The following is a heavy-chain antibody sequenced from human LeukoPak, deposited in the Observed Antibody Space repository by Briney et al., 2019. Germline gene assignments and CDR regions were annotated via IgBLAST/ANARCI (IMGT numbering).Heavy chain of an antibody. CDR1: GFTFSSYW. CDR3: ARDRRYYDSSGYYKGFDY. CDR2: IKQDGSEK. J-gene: IGHJ4*02. V-gene: IGHV3-7*01. D-gene: IGHD3-22*01. Sequence: GGSLRLSCAASGFTFSSYWMSWVRLAPGKGLEWVANIKQDGSEKYYVDSVKGRFTISRDNAKNSLYLQMNSLRAEDTAVYYCARDRRYYDSSGYYKGFDYWGQGTLVTVSS.